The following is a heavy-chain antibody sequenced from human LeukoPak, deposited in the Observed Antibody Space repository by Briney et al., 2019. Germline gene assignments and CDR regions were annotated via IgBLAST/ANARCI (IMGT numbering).Heavy chain of an antibody. V-gene: IGHV3-30*18. CDR3: AKDLGLDYYYYGLDV. J-gene: IGHJ6*02. CDR2: ISYDGSHK. Sequence: GGSLRLSCSASGFTFSTYVMHWVRQAPGKGLEWVAVISYDGSHKYYADSVKGRFTISRDNSKNTLYLQMNSLRAEDTAVYYCAKDLGLDYYYYGLDVWGQGTTVTVSS. CDR1: GFTFSTYV.